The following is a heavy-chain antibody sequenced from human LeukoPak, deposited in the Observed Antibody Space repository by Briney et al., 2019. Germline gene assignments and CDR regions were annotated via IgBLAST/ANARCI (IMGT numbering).Heavy chain of an antibody. CDR3: ARNYDFWSGYYTLDY. CDR1: GGSISSSSYY. Sequence: PSETLSLTCTVSGGSISSSSYYWGWIRQPPGKGLEWIGSIYYSGSTYYNPSLKSRVTISVDTSKNQSSLKLSSVTAADTAVYYCARNYDFWSGYYTLDYWGQGTLVTVSS. D-gene: IGHD3-3*01. J-gene: IGHJ4*02. V-gene: IGHV4-39*07. CDR2: IYYSGST.